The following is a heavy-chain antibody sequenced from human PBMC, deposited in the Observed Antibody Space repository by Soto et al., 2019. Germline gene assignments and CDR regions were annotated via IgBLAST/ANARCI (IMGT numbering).Heavy chain of an antibody. V-gene: IGHV3-74*01. CDR3: ARVSVGAYYFDY. J-gene: IGHJ4*02. CDR1: GFTLSNYW. Sequence: EVQLVESGGGLVQPGGSLRLSCAASGFTLSNYWMHWVRQAPGKGLVWVSRINSDGSSTSYADSVKGRFTISRDNAKNPLYLQMDSLRAEDTAVYYCARVSVGAYYFDYWGQGTLVTVSS. CDR2: INSDGSST. D-gene: IGHD1-26*01.